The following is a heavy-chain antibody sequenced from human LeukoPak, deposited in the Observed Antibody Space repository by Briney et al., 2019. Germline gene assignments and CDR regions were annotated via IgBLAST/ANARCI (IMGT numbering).Heavy chain of an antibody. CDR1: GGSMSYYY. CDR2: IYSSWTT. Sequence: PSETLSLTCTVSGGSMSYYYRNWIRQAPGKGLEWIGYIYSSWTTNYNPSLKSRVTISEDTSKNQFSLRLNSVTTADTAVYYCARARSDSGRLDYWGQGTLVTVSS. CDR3: ARARSDSGRLDY. J-gene: IGHJ4*02. V-gene: IGHV4-59*01. D-gene: IGHD1-26*01.